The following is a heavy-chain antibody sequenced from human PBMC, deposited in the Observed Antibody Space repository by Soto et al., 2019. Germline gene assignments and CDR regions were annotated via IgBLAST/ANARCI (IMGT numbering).Heavy chain of an antibody. V-gene: IGHV3-66*01. Sequence: EVRLVQSGGGLVQPGGSLRLSCAASGFTVSDHYMTWVRQVPGKGLEWVSVIYSGGSTYYADSVRGRFTISRDNSKNTLYLQMNSLRAEDTAVYYCVRDGGSYGHEPLGFWGQGTLVTVSS. CDR2: IYSGGST. CDR3: VRDGGSYGHEPLGF. CDR1: GFTVSDHY. J-gene: IGHJ4*02. D-gene: IGHD4-17*01.